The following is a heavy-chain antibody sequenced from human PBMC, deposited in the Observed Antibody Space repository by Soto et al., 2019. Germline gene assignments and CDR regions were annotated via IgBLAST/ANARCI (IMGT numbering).Heavy chain of an antibody. CDR3: ARRMVRGAIHDY. CDR1: GGSISSSSYY. Sequence: PSETLSLTCTVSGGSISSSSYYWGWIRQPPGKGLEWIGSIYYSGSTYYNPSLKSRVTISVDTSKNQFSLKLSSVTAADTAVYYCARRMVRGAIHDYWGQGTLVTVS. D-gene: IGHD3-10*01. V-gene: IGHV4-39*01. J-gene: IGHJ4*02. CDR2: IYYSGST.